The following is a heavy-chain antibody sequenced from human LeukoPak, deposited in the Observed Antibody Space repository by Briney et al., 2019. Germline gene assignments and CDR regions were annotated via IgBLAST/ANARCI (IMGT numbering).Heavy chain of an antibody. CDR3: ARLSSSSTSCYN. V-gene: IGHV4-38-2*01. Sequence: SETLSLTCAVSGYSISSGHYWGWIRQPPGKGLEWIGSIYHSGSTYYNPSLKSRVTISVDTSKSQFSLKLSSVTAADTAVYYCARLSSSSTSCYNWGQGTLVTVSS. J-gene: IGHJ4*02. CDR2: IYHSGST. D-gene: IGHD2-2*02. CDR1: GYSISSGHY.